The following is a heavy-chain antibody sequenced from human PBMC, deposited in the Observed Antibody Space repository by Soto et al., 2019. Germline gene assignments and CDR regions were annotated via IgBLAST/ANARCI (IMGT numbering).Heavy chain of an antibody. Sequence: GGSLRLSCAASGFTFSGYGMHWVRQAPGKGLEWVAVISYDGSNKYYADSVKGRFTISRDNSKNTLYLQMNSLRAEDTAVYYCAKEGEADYDYIWGSYRTHDAFDIWGQGTMVTVSS. D-gene: IGHD3-16*02. CDR1: GFTFSGYG. J-gene: IGHJ3*02. CDR3: AKEGEADYDYIWGSYRTHDAFDI. CDR2: ISYDGSNK. V-gene: IGHV3-30*18.